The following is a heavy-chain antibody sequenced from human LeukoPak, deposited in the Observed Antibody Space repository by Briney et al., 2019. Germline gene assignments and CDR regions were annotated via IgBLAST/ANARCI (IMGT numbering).Heavy chain of an antibody. V-gene: IGHV3-66*04. CDR1: GFSVRDNY. Sequence: GGSLRLSCAASGFSVRDNYMSWVRQAPGKGLEWVSVIYSSGSTYYADSVKGRFTISRDNSKNTLYLQMNSLRDEDTAVYYCARPFYDSGGYYYKSFDIWGQGTMVTVSS. D-gene: IGHD3-22*01. CDR3: ARPFYDSGGYYYKSFDI. J-gene: IGHJ3*02. CDR2: IYSSGST.